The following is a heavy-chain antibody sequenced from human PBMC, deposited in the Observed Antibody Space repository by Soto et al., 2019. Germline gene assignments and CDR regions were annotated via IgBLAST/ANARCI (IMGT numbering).Heavy chain of an antibody. CDR1: GYTFSRNG. J-gene: IGHJ6*02. D-gene: IGHD2-8*01. CDR3: AKNGQPPYYYYGMDV. Sequence: QGQLVQSGPEAKKPGASVKVSCKASGYTFSRNGIIWVRQAPGQGLEWMGWISGYNGDTKYAQKVQGRVTMTIDTSTYTAYMELRSLTSDDTAIYYCAKNGQPPYYYYGMDVWGQGTTVTVSS. V-gene: IGHV1-18*01. CDR2: ISGYNGDT.